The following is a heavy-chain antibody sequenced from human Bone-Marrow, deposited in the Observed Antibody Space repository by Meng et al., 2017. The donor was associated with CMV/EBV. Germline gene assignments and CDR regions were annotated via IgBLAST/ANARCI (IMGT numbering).Heavy chain of an antibody. J-gene: IGHJ6*02. CDR3: ARAGSSGDYIASYYDMDV. CDR2: IIPIFNTA. D-gene: IGHD3-22*01. Sequence: SVKVSCKASGYTFSSYAFNWVRQAPGQGLEWMGGIIPIFNTANYAQKFLGRVTITTDGSTSTIYMELSRLTSEDTAVYYCARAGSSGDYIASYYDMDVWGQGTTVTVYS. V-gene: IGHV1-69*05. CDR1: GYTFSSYA.